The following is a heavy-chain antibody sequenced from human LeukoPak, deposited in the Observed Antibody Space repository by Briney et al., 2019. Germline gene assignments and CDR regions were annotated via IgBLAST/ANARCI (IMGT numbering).Heavy chain of an antibody. Sequence: HAGGSLRLSCAASGFTFSSYAMSWVRQAPGKGLEWVGFIRSKAYGGTTKNAASVKGRFTISRDDSRSIAYLQMNSLKTEDTAVYYCTRRYNYDSSGYYYVRDAFDIWGQGTMVTVSS. CDR1: GFTFSSYA. CDR3: TRRYNYDSSGYYYVRDAFDI. D-gene: IGHD3-22*01. V-gene: IGHV3-49*04. J-gene: IGHJ3*02. CDR2: IRSKAYGGTT.